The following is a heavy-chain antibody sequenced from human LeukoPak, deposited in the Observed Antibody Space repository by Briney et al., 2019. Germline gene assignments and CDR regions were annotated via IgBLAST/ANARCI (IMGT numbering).Heavy chain of an antibody. J-gene: IGHJ3*02. Sequence: GGSLRLSCAASGFTFSDYYMSWIRQAPGKGPEWVSYISSSGSTIYYADSVKGRFTISRDNAKNSLYLQMNSLRAEDTAVYYCAREPGYSYGFDAFDIWGQGTMVTVSS. CDR1: GFTFSDYY. CDR3: AREPGYSYGFDAFDI. CDR2: ISSSGSTI. V-gene: IGHV3-11*04. D-gene: IGHD5-18*01.